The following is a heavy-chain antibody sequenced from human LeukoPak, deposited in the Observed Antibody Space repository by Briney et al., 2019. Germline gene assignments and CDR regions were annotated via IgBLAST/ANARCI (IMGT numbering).Heavy chain of an antibody. D-gene: IGHD2-2*01. V-gene: IGHV4-39*02. CDR3: ASHLNSGCSSTSCYPPANCFDP. Sequence: SETLSLTCTVAGGSINSSSYYWAWIRQPPGKGLEWIVGIDYSWSTYYNPSLKSPSTISVDTSKNHFTRKLSAVPAADTAVYYCASHLNSGCSSTSCYPPANCFDPWGQRTLVTASS. CDR2: IDYSWST. CDR1: GGSINSSSYY. J-gene: IGHJ5*02.